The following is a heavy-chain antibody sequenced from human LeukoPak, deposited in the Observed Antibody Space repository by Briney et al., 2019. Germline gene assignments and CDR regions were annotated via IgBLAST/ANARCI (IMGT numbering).Heavy chain of an antibody. CDR3: AKGGGSTLGMDV. D-gene: IGHD1-26*01. CDR1: GFTFSSYA. Sequence: GGSLRLSCAASGFTFSSYAMGWVRQAPGKGLEWVSTISGGGSRAPYADSVKGRFTISRDNSKNTLYLQMNSLRAEDTAVYYCAKGGGSTLGMDVWGQGTTVTVSS. V-gene: IGHV3-23*01. CDR2: ISGGGSRA. J-gene: IGHJ6*02.